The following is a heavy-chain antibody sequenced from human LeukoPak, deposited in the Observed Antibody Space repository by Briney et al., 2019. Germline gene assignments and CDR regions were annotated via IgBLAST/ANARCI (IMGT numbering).Heavy chain of an antibody. CDR2: VYYSGSP. D-gene: IGHD3-22*01. Sequence: SETPSLTCTVSGGSISSYFWSWIRQPPGMGLEWIGYVYYSGSPNYNPSLKSRVTISVDTSKNQFSLRLRSVTAADTAVYYCARVFDDYYDSSADPPLWFDPWGQGTLVTVSS. CDR3: ARVFDDYYDSSADPPLWFDP. V-gene: IGHV4-59*01. CDR1: GGSISSYF. J-gene: IGHJ5*02.